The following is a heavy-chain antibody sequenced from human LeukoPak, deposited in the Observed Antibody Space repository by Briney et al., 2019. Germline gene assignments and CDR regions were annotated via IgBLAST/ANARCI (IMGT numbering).Heavy chain of an antibody. V-gene: IGHV4-59*08. Sequence: SETLSLTCTVSGGSISSYYWSWIRQPPGKGLEWIGYIYYGGSTNYNPSLKSRVTISVDTSKNQFSLKLSSVTAADTAVYYCAVGSAYYYYYYGMDVWGQGTTVTVSS. CDR2: IYYGGST. D-gene: IGHD2-15*01. J-gene: IGHJ6*02. CDR1: GGSISSYY. CDR3: AVGSAYYYYYYGMDV.